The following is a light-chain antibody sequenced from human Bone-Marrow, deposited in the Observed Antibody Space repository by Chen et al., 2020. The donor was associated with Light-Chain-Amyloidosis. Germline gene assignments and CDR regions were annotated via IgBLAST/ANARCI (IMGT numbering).Light chain of an antibody. CDR2: EVT. CDR1: SRDVGGDNH. V-gene: IGLV2-14*01. CDR3: SSSTITNTLV. Sequence: QSALTQPASVSGSPGQSITLSCTGTSRDVGGDNHVSWYQQHPDKAPKLMIYEVTNRPSWVPDRFSGSKSDNTASLTISVLQTEDEADYFCSSSTITNTLVFGSGTRVTVL. J-gene: IGLJ1*01.